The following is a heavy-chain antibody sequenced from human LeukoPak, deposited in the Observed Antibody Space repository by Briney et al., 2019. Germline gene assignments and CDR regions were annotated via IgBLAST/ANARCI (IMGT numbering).Heavy chain of an antibody. D-gene: IGHD7-27*01. J-gene: IGHJ4*02. CDR3: AGGTGVFDY. Sequence: SQTLSLTCAISGDNVSSDSAAWNWIRQSPSRGLEWLGRTYYRSQWYYDYAFSVKSRITIAPDTSKNQCSLQLNSVTPEDAAVYYCAGGTGVFDYWGQGALVTVSS. CDR2: TYYRSQWYY. CDR1: GDNVSSDSAA. V-gene: IGHV6-1*01.